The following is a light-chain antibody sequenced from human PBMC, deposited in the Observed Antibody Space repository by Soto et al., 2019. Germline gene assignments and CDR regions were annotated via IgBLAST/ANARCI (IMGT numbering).Light chain of an antibody. CDR1: SSDVGGYNY. J-gene: IGLJ2*01. CDR3: CSYAGRLR. V-gene: IGLV2-11*01. CDR2: DVS. Sequence: QAVVTQPRSVSGSPGQSVTISCTGTSSDVGGYNYVSWYQQHPGKAPKLMIYDVSKRPSGVPDRFSGSKSGNTASLTISGLQAEDEADYYCCSYAGRLRVGGGTKLTVL.